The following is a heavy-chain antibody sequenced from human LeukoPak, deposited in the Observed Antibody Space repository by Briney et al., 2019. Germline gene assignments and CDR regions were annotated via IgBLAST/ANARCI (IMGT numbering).Heavy chain of an antibody. CDR3: ARVVRGAVTSNCFGP. V-gene: IGHV4-59*01. D-gene: IGHD4-17*01. J-gene: IGHJ5*02. CDR2: ISNSGTT. Sequence: PSETLSLTCTVSGGSINDYYWTWTRQAPGKGLEWLGYISNSGTTDYNPSLKSRVTMSVDTSKNEFSLKVTSVTAADTAMYYCARVVRGAVTSNCFGPWGQGTLVTVSS. CDR1: GGSINDYY.